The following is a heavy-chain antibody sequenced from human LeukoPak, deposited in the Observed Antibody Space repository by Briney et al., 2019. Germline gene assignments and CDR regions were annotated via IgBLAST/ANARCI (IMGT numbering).Heavy chain of an antibody. J-gene: IGHJ2*01. D-gene: IGHD6-19*01. CDR2: VTHSGNT. Sequence: SETLSLTCAVHGGSFSGYFWSWVPHPSGKGLEWIGEVTHSGNTNYNSSLKSRVTISVDTSNNQFSLKLSSVTAADTSVYYCARRIGYSSAWPHWYFDLWGRGTLVTVSS. V-gene: IGHV4-34*01. CDR3: ARRIGYSSAWPHWYFDL. CDR1: GGSFSGYF.